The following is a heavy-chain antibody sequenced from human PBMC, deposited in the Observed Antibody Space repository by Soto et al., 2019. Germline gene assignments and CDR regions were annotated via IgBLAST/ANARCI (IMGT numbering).Heavy chain of an antibody. CDR2: ISYDGSNK. J-gene: IGHJ6*02. CDR3: ANQGALWFAELNWYYYYGMDV. CDR1: GFTFSSYG. V-gene: IGHV3-30*18. Sequence: QVQLVESGGGVVQPGRSLRLSCAASGFTFSSYGMHWVRQAPGKGLEWVAVISYDGSNKYYADSVKGRFTISRDNSKNTLYLQMNRLSAEDTVVYYCANQGALWFAELNWYYYYGMDVWGQGTTVTVSS. D-gene: IGHD3-10*01.